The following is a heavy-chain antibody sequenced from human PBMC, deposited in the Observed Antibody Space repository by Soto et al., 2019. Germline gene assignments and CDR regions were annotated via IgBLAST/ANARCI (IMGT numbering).Heavy chain of an antibody. Sequence: EVHLLESGGNLVQPGGSLRLSCAASGFTFSSYAMCWVRQAPGKGPEWVSSISGSGDVIHYADSVKGRFTISRDNSKNTLWLQMNSLRAEDTAVYYCAKAIRFLDMALDNWGQGALVTVSS. CDR3: AKAIRFLDMALDN. CDR1: GFTFSSYA. CDR2: ISGSGDVI. V-gene: IGHV3-23*01. D-gene: IGHD3-9*01. J-gene: IGHJ4*02.